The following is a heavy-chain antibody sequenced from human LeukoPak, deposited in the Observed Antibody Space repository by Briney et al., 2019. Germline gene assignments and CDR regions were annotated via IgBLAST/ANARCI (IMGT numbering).Heavy chain of an antibody. CDR1: GGSISSSSKY. Sequence: PSETLTLSCTVSGGSISSSSKYWGWIRQPPGKGLEWIGSIYSSGSTYYNPSLKSRVTISVDTSKSQFSLELSSVTAADTAVYYCARHRDSRVWSLFIAYWGQETLVTVSS. D-gene: IGHD6-19*01. CDR3: ARHRDSRVWSLFIAY. CDR2: IYSSGST. J-gene: IGHJ4*02. V-gene: IGHV4-39*01.